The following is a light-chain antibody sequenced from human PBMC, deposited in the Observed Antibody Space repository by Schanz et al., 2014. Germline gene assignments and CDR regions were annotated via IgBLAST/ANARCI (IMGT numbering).Light chain of an antibody. CDR1: QSVSSN. J-gene: IGKJ4*01. CDR3: QQYYSIPLT. CDR2: GAS. V-gene: IGKV3-15*01. Sequence: EIVMTQSPDTLSVSPGERATLSCRASQSVSSNLAWYQQKPGQAPRLLIDGASTRATGIPARFSGSGSGTEFTLTISSLQSEDVAVYYCQQYYSIPLTFGGGTKVEIK.